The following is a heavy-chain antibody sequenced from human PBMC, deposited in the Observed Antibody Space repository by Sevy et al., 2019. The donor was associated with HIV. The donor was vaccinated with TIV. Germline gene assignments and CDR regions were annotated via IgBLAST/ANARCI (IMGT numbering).Heavy chain of an antibody. J-gene: IGHJ4*02. V-gene: IGHV3-33*01. D-gene: IGHD6-19*01. CDR3: ARESIAVAGIGYYFHY. Sequence: GGSLRLSCAAFGFTYNGYGMHWVRQAPGKGLEWVAVIWYDGSNKEYADSVKGRFPISRDNSKNTLYLQMNNLRAEDTAIYYCARESIAVAGIGYYFHYWGQGTLVTVSS. CDR2: IWYDGSNK. CDR1: GFTYNGYG.